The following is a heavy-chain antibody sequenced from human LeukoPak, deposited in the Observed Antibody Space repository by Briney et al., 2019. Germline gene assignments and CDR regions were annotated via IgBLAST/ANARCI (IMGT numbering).Heavy chain of an antibody. J-gene: IGHJ4*02. CDR1: GGSISSYY. CDR2: IYYSGST. CDR3: ARGEGY. V-gene: IGHV4-59*01. Sequence: SETLSFTCTVSGGSISSYYWSWIRQPPGKGLEWIGYIYYSGSTNYNPSLKSRVTISVDTSKNQFSLKLSSVTAADTAVYYCARGEGYWGQGTLVTVSS.